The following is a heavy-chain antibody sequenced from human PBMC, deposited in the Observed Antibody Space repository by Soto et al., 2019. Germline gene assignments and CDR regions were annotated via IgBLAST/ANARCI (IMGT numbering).Heavy chain of an antibody. CDR3: AKAIVVVISPGFYFDY. D-gene: IGHD3-22*01. CDR1: GFSFTTYA. V-gene: IGHV3-23*01. CDR2: ISGSGGST. Sequence: PGGSLRLSCAASGFSFTTYAMSWFRQAPGKGLEWVSGISGSGGSTYYADSVKGRFTISRDNSKNTLYLQMNSLRAEDTAVYYCAKAIVVVISPGFYFDYWGQGTLVTVSS. J-gene: IGHJ4*02.